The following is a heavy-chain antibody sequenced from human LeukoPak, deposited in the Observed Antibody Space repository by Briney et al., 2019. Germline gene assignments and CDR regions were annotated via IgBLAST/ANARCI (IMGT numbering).Heavy chain of an antibody. D-gene: IGHD6-6*01. CDR3: ARVRGTEYSSSSDWFDP. J-gene: IGHJ5*02. CDR1: GGSISSYY. V-gene: IGHV4-4*07. Sequence: PSETLSLTCTVSGGSISSYYWSWIRQPAGKGLEWIGRIYTSGSTNYNPSLKSRVTMSVDTSKNQFSLKLSSVTAADTAVYYCARVRGTEYSSSSDWFDPWGQGTLVTVSS. CDR2: IYTSGST.